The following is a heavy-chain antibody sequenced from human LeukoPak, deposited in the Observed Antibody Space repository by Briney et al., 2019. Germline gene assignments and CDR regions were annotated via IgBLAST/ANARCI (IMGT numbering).Heavy chain of an antibody. CDR3: ASRDCSGGRCHSAGADPFDY. V-gene: IGHV3-53*01. J-gene: IGHJ4*02. CDR1: GFTVSSSY. CDR2: FYSGGKT. D-gene: IGHD2-15*01. Sequence: GGSLRLSCAASGFTVSSSYMSWVRQAPGKGLEWVSVFYSGGKTYYTDSVKGRFTISRDNSKNTLYLQMNSLRAEDTAVYYCASRDCSGGRCHSAGADPFDYWGQGTLVTVSS.